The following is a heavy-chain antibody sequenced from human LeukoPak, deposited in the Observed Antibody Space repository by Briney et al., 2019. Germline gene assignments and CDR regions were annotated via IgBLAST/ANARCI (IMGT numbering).Heavy chain of an antibody. D-gene: IGHD3-22*01. J-gene: IGHJ4*02. Sequence: GGSLRLSCAASGFTFSDYYMSWICQAPGKGLEWVSYISSSGSTIYYADSVKGRFTISRDNAKNSLYLQMNSLRAEDTAVYYCARGSRNYYDSSGYTDFDYWGQGTLVTVSS. CDR3: ARGSRNYYDSSGYTDFDY. CDR1: GFTFSDYY. CDR2: ISSSGSTI. V-gene: IGHV3-11*01.